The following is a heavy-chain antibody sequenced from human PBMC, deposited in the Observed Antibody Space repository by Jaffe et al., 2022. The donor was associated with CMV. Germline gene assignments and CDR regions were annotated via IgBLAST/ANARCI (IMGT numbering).Heavy chain of an antibody. CDR1: GGSISSGGYY. Sequence: QVQLQESGPGLVKPSQTLSLTCTVSGGSISSGGYYWSWIRQHPGKGLEWIGYIYYSGSTYYNPSLKSRVTISVDTSKNQFSLKLSSVTAADTAVYYCARADIVVVPALGIREKGPSLHYFDYWGQGTLVTVSS. D-gene: IGHD2-2*01. V-gene: IGHV4-31*03. CDR3: ARADIVVVPALGIREKGPSLHYFDY. J-gene: IGHJ4*02. CDR2: IYYSGST.